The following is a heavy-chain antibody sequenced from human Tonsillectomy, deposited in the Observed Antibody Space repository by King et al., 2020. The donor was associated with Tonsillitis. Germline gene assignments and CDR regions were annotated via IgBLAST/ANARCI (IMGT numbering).Heavy chain of an antibody. CDR2: ISPYNGNT. CDR3: ARDVRWVVCSGGSCYFYFDS. V-gene: IGHV1-18*04. D-gene: IGHD2-15*01. CDR1: GYTFISYG. J-gene: IGHJ4*02. Sequence: QLVQSGAEVKKPGASVRVSCKASGYTFISYGISWVRQAPGQGLEWMGWISPYNGNTQYAQNLQGRVTMTTDTSTSTAYMELRSLRSDDTAVYYCARDVRWVVCSGGSCYFYFDSWGQGTLVTVSS.